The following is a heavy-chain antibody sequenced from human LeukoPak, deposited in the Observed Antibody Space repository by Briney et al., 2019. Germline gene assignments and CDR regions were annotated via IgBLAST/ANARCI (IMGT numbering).Heavy chain of an antibody. Sequence: GGSLRLSCAASGFTFSSYAMSWVRQAPGKGLEWVSAISGSGGSTHYADSVKGRFTISRDNSKNTLYLQMNSLRAEDTAVYYCAKRRGYYYDSSGYYRYWGQGTLVTVSS. CDR1: GFTFSSYA. CDR2: ISGSGGST. CDR3: AKRRGYYYDSSGYYRY. J-gene: IGHJ4*02. V-gene: IGHV3-23*01. D-gene: IGHD3-22*01.